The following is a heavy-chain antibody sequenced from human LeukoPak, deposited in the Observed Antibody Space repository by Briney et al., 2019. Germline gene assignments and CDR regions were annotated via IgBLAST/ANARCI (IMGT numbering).Heavy chain of an antibody. Sequence: GGSLRLSCAASGFTFSSYGMSWVRQAPGKGLEWVANIKQDGSEKYYVDSVKGRFTISRDNAKNSLYLQMNSLRAEDTAVYYCARAYYYYMDVWGKGTTVTISS. CDR3: ARAYYYYMDV. J-gene: IGHJ6*03. CDR1: GFTFSSYG. CDR2: IKQDGSEK. V-gene: IGHV3-7*01.